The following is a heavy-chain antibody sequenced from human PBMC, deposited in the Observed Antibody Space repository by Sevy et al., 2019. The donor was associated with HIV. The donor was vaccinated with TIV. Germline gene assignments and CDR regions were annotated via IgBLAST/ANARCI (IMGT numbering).Heavy chain of an antibody. CDR3: ARGPGDYPKGYFDY. V-gene: IGHV1-8*01. CDR1: GYTFTSYD. Sequence: ASVKVSCKASGYTFTSYDINWVRQATGQGLEWMGWMNPNSGNTGYAQKFQGRVTMTRNTSISKAYMELGSLKSEDTAVYYCARGPGDYPKGYFDYWGQGTLVTVSS. J-gene: IGHJ4*02. CDR2: MNPNSGNT. D-gene: IGHD4-17*01.